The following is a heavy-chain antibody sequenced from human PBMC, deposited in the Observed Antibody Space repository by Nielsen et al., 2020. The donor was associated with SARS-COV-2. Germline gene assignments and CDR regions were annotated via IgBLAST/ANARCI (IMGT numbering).Heavy chain of an antibody. J-gene: IGHJ4*02. CDR3: AKDYYDGSAYSHDY. V-gene: IGHV3-30*02. CDR2: IQYDGNEK. D-gene: IGHD3-22*01. CDR1: GFTFSSYG. Sequence: GESLKISCAASGFTFSSYGIHWVRQAPGKGLEWVAFIQYDGNEKYYADSVKGRFTISRDNSKNTLYLQMNSLRVEDTAVYYCAKDYYDGSAYSHDYWGQGTLVTVSS.